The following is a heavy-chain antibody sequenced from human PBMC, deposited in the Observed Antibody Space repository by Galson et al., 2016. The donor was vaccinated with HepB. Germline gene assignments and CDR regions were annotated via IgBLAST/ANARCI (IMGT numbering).Heavy chain of an antibody. CDR1: GFIFDDYT. J-gene: IGHJ4*02. CDR2: IRWDGGST. V-gene: IGHV3-43*01. CDR3: ASDRYYVINS. D-gene: IGHD3-10*02. Sequence: SLRLSCAASGFIFDDYTMHWVRQAPGKGLEWVSLIRWDGGSTYYADSVKGRFTISRDNAQNTVYLQMNSLRAEDTAVYYCASDRYYVINSWGQGTLVTVSS.